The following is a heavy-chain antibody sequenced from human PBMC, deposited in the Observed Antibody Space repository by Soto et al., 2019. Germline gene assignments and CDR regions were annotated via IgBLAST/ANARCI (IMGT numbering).Heavy chain of an antibody. J-gene: IGHJ6*02. Sequence: QVQLVQSGVEVKKPGASVKVSCKASGYTFISHGISWVRQAPGQGLEWMGWISGKNGNTNYAQKLQGRVTLTTDTSTSTAYMDLRSLRSDDTAVYYCARVSSSIVVVPDYGMDVWGQGTTVTVSS. V-gene: IGHV1-18*04. CDR3: ARVSSSIVVVPDYGMDV. CDR2: ISGKNGNT. CDR1: GYTFISHG. D-gene: IGHD2-15*01.